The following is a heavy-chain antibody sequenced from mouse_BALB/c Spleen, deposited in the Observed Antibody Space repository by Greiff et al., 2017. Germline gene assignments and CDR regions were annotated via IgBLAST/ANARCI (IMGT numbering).Heavy chain of an antibody. CDR2: IWGDGST. V-gene: IGHV2-6-7*01. D-gene: IGHD1-1*01. Sequence: VKLVESGPGLVAPSQSLSITCTVSGFSLTGYGVNWVRQPPGKGLEWLGMIWGDGSTDYNSALKSRLSISKDNSKSQVFLKMNSLQTDDTARYYCASDGKDYGSSYVADYWGQGTSVTVSA. CDR1: GFSLTGYG. J-gene: IGHJ4*01. CDR3: ASDGKDYGSSYVADY.